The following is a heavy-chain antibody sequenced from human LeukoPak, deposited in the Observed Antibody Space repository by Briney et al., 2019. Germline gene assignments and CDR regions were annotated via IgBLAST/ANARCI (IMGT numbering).Heavy chain of an antibody. D-gene: IGHD5-24*01. V-gene: IGHV3-66*02. J-gene: IGHJ3*02. CDR2: IYSGGST. CDR1: GLTVSSNY. CDR3: ARVQMATIFAFDI. Sequence: GGSLRLSCAASGLTVSSNYMSWVRQAPGQGLEWGSVIYSGGSTYYADSVKGRFAISRDHSKNALYLQMNSLRAEDTAVYYCARVQMATIFAFDIWGQGPLVTVPS.